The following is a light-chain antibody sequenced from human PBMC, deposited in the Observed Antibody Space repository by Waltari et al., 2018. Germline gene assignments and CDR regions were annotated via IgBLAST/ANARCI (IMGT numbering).Light chain of an antibody. J-gene: IGLJ3*02. CDR3: SSYAGGSSLM. Sequence: QSALTPPPSASGSPGQSITISSTGIRPHVEGYDPVFWYQQHPGKAPKLLIYEVTKRPSGVPDRFSGSKSDNTASLAVSGLQAEDEADYYCSSYAGGSSLMFGGGTKLTVL. V-gene: IGLV2-8*01. CDR2: EVT. CDR1: RPHVEGYDP.